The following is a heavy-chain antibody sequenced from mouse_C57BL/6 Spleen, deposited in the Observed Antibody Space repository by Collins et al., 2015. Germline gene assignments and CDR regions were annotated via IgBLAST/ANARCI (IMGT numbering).Heavy chain of an antibody. CDR1: GIDFSRYW. CDR3: ARLGDYGWFAY. Sequence: EVKLLQSGGGLVQPGGSLKLSCAASGIDFSRYWMSWVRRAPGKGLEWIGEINPDSSTINYAPSLKDKFITSRDNAKNTLYLQMSKVRSEDTALYYCARLGDYGWFAYWGQGTLVTVSA. J-gene: IGHJ3*01. D-gene: IGHD2-4*01. V-gene: IGHV4-1*01. CDR2: INPDSSTI.